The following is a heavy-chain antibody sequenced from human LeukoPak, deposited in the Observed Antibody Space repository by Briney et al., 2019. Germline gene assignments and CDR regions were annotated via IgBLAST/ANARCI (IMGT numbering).Heavy chain of an antibody. CDR1: GFTFSSYW. J-gene: IGHJ4*02. V-gene: IGHV3-74*01. CDR2: IASDGSST. Sequence: GGSLRLSCAASGFTFSSYWMNWVRQAPGKGLVWVSRIASDGSSTTYADSVKGRFSISRDNAKNTLYLQMNSLRVEDTAVYYCAREEVETDLYGSGLYYFDYWGQGTLVTVSS. D-gene: IGHD3-10*01. CDR3: AREEVETDLYGSGLYYFDY.